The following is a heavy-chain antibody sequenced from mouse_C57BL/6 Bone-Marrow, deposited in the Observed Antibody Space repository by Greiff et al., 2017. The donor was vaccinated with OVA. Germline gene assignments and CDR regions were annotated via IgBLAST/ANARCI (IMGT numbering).Heavy chain of an antibody. Sequence: VHLVESGAELVRPGTSVKVSCKASGYAFTNYLIEWVKQRPGQGLEWIGVINPGSGGTNYNEKFKGKATLTADKSSSTAYMQLSSLTSEDSAVYFCARRYYYGSSLYAMDYWGQGTSVTVSS. J-gene: IGHJ4*01. CDR3: ARRYYYGSSLYAMDY. CDR1: GYAFTNYL. CDR2: INPGSGGT. D-gene: IGHD1-1*01. V-gene: IGHV1-54*01.